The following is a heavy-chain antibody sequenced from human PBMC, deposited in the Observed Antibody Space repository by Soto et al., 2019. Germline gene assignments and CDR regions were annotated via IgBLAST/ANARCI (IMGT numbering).Heavy chain of an antibody. CDR2: IWYDGSNK. CDR1: GFTFSSYG. V-gene: IGHV3-33*01. J-gene: IGHJ6*02. D-gene: IGHD3-10*01. CDR3: ARELWFGELFLDYYYYGMDV. Sequence: QVQLVESGGGVVQPGRSLRLSCAASGFTFSSYGMHWVRQAPGKGLEWVAVIWYDGSNKYYADSVKGRFTISRDNSKNTRYLQINSLRAEDTAGYYCARELWFGELFLDYYYYGMDVWGQGTTVTVSS.